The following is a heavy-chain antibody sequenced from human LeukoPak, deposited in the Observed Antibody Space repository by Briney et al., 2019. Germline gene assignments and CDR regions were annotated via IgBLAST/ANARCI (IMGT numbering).Heavy chain of an antibody. Sequence: PGGSLRLSCAASEFTFSSYAMSWVRQAPGKGLEWVSAISGSGGSTYYADSVKGRFTISRDNSKKTLYLQMNSLRAEDTAVYYCAKSKLAYCGGDCYSGFDYWGQGTLVTVSS. CDR3: AKSKLAYCGGDCYSGFDY. J-gene: IGHJ4*02. CDR1: EFTFSSYA. CDR2: ISGSGGST. D-gene: IGHD2-21*02. V-gene: IGHV3-23*01.